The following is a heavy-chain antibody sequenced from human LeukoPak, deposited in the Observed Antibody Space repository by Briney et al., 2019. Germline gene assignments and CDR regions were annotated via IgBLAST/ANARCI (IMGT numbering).Heavy chain of an antibody. CDR1: GFTFSSYI. CDR2: ICSSNIYI. D-gene: IGHD2-15*01. CDR3: ARGGYCSGGSCYTPYNWFDP. V-gene: IGHV3-21*01. J-gene: IGHJ5*02. Sequence: GGSLRLSCAASGFTFSSYIMNWVRQAPGKGLEWVSSICSSNIYIYYADSVKGRYTISRDNAKNSLYLQMNSLRAEDTAVYYCARGGYCSGGSCYTPYNWFDPWGQGTLVTVSS.